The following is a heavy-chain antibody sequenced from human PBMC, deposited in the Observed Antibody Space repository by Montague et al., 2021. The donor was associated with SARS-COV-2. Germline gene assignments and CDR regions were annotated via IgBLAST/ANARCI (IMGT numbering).Heavy chain of an antibody. CDR1: GGSISSYY. Sequence: SETLSLTCTVSGGSISSYYWSWIRQPPGKGLEWIGSIYHSGSTYYNPSLKSRVTISVDTSKNQFSLKLSSVTAADTAVYYCARDCYDYGSGSYQRWFDPWGQGTLVTVSS. CDR3: ARDCYDYGSGSYQRWFDP. J-gene: IGHJ5*02. D-gene: IGHD3-10*01. CDR2: IYHSGST. V-gene: IGHV4-38-2*02.